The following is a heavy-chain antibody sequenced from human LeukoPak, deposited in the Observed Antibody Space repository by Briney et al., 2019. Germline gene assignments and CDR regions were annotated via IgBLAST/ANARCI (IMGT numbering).Heavy chain of an antibody. CDR2: IIPIFGTA. V-gene: IGHV1-69*05. CDR1: GGTFISYA. J-gene: IGHJ4*02. D-gene: IGHD4-17*01. Sequence: SVKVSCKASGGTFISYAISWVRQAPGQGLEWMGGIIPIFGTANYAQKFQGRVTITTDESTSTAYMELSSLRSEDTAVYYCAKESTVTAGGFDYWGQGTLVTVSS. CDR3: AKESTVTAGGFDY.